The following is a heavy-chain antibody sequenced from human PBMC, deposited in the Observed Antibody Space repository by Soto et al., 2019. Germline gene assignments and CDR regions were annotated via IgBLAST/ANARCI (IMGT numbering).Heavy chain of an antibody. CDR2: ISYDGGNK. CDR1: GFTFRNYD. D-gene: IGHD6-19*01. J-gene: IGHJ4*01. Sequence: SGGSLRLSCAASGFTFRNYDMHWVRQATGRGLEWVALISYDGGNKYYADSVKGRFTISRDNSKNTLYLQMNSLRAEDTAVYYGASGYIGNLVAGRGGYWGPGSRFGVSS. CDR3: ASGYIGNLVAGRGGY. V-gene: IGHV3-30*03.